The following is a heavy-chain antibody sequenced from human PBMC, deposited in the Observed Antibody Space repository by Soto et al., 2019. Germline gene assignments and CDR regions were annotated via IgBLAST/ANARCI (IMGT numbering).Heavy chain of an antibody. V-gene: IGHV3-15*07. CDR2: IKSETDGGTT. D-gene: IGHD3-3*01. CDR1: GFTFSNAS. J-gene: IGHJ5*02. Sequence: PGGSLRLSCAASGFTFSNASMNWLRHAPGKGLGGGGRIKSETDGGTTDYAAPVEGRFTISRDDSKNTLYLQMNSLKTEDTAVYYCTTDRGYDFFDPWGQGTLVTVS. CDR3: TTDRGYDFFDP.